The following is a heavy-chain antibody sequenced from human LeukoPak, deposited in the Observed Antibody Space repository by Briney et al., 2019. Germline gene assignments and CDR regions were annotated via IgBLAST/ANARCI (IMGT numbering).Heavy chain of an antibody. D-gene: IGHD6-25*01. CDR1: GFTVSTNY. CDR3: AKDSGHTPFDN. CDR2: IKSAGAT. Sequence: PGGSLRLSCAVSGFTVSTNYMSWVRLAPGKGLEWVSTIKSAGATHYSDSVKGRFTISRDSSNNVLFLQMNSLRVDDTAVYYGAKDSGHTPFDNWGQGTLVTVSS. V-gene: IGHV3-53*01. J-gene: IGHJ4*02.